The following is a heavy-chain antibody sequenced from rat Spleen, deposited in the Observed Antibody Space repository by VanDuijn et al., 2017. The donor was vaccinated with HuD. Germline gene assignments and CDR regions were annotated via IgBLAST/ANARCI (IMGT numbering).Heavy chain of an antibody. CDR3: ARSVFDY. Sequence: EVQLVESGGGLVQPGRSMKLSCAALGFTFSNYYMAWVRQAPKKGLEWVASISYEGSRTYYGDSVKGRFTISRDNATSTLYLQMDSLRSEDTATYYCARSVFDYWGQGVMVTVSS. CDR1: GFTFSNYY. CDR2: ISYEGSRT. J-gene: IGHJ2*01. V-gene: IGHV5-22*01.